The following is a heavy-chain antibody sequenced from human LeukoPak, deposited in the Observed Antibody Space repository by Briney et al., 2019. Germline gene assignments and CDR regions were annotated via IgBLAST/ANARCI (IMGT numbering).Heavy chain of an antibody. CDR1: GGSFSGYY. CDR3: ARGDILTGYFREFGFFDY. D-gene: IGHD3-9*01. Sequence: SETLSLTCAVYGGSFSGYYWGWIRQPPGKGLEWIGEINHSGSTNYNPSLKSRVTISVDTSKNQFSLKLGSVTAADTAVYYCARGDILTGYFREFGFFDYWGQGTLVTVSS. J-gene: IGHJ4*02. V-gene: IGHV4-34*01. CDR2: INHSGST.